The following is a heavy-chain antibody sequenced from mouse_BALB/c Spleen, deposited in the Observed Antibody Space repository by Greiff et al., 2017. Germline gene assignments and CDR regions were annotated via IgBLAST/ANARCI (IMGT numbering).Heavy chain of an antibody. Sequence: EVKLVESGPGLVKPSQSLSLTCSVTGYSITSGYYWNWIRQFPGNKLEWMGYISYDGSNNYNPSLKNRISITRDTSKNQFFLKLNSVTTEDTATYYCAPLLRYPAWFAYWGQGTLVTVSA. CDR1: GYSITSGYY. CDR3: APLLRYPAWFAY. V-gene: IGHV3-6*02. J-gene: IGHJ3*01. CDR2: ISYDGSN. D-gene: IGHD1-1*01.